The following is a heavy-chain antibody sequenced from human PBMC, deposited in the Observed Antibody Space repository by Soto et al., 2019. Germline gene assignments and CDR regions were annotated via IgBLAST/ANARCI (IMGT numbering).Heavy chain of an antibody. Sequence: PGGSLILSCAASGFTFSSYSMNWVRPAPGKGLEWVSYISSSSSTIYYADSVKGRFTISKDNAKNSLYLQMNSLRDEDTAVYYCARGRSYGYGSFDYWGQGALVTVSS. J-gene: IGHJ4*02. D-gene: IGHD5-18*01. V-gene: IGHV3-48*02. CDR2: ISSSSSTI. CDR3: ARGRSYGYGSFDY. CDR1: GFTFSSYS.